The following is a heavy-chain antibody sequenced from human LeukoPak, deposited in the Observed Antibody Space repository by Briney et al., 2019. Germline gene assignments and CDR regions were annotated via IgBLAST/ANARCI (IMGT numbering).Heavy chain of an antibody. D-gene: IGHD6-13*01. J-gene: IGHJ4*02. CDR1: GYTFTSYG. V-gene: IGHV1-18*01. Sequence: ASVKVSCKASGYTFTSYGISWVRQAPGQGLEWMGWISAYNGNTNYAQKLQGRVTMTTDTSTSTAYMELRSLRSDDTAVYYCARDSSSWYATGEYFDYWGQGTLVTVSS. CDR3: ARDSSSWYATGEYFDY. CDR2: ISAYNGNT.